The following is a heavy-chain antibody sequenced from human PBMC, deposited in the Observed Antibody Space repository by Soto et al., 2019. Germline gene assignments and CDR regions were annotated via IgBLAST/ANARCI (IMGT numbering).Heavy chain of an antibody. J-gene: IGHJ4*02. Sequence: GGSLRLSCATSGFTFNTYPMTWVRQAPGKGLEWVSSISSTAGRTSSYADSVKGRFTISRENSKNTLFLKMNRLRDEDTAVYFCARSGDCTGTSCHLRGPFDFWGPGTLVTVSS. CDR3: ARSGDCTGTSCHLRGPFDF. V-gene: IGHV3-23*01. D-gene: IGHD2-8*02. CDR2: ISSTAGRTS. CDR1: GFTFNTYP.